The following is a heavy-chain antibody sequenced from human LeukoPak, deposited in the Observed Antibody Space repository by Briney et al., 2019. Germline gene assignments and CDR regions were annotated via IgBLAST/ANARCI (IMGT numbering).Heavy chain of an antibody. CDR1: GFTFSGSG. Sequence: PGGSLRLSCAASGFTFSGSGMEWVRQASGKGLGWVDRMRSKTDSYSTAYAASVKGRFTISRDESKNTAYLQMNSLKTDDTAVYYCGRLGSSYELDYWGQGTLVTVSS. V-gene: IGHV3-73*01. J-gene: IGHJ4*02. D-gene: IGHD3-10*01. CDR2: MRSKTDSYST. CDR3: GRLGSSYELDY.